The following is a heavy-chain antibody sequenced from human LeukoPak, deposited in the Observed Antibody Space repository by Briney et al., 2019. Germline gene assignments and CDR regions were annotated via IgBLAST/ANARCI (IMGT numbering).Heavy chain of an antibody. V-gene: IGHV3-7*01. CDR3: ASPAKYSDTWYFDY. J-gene: IGHJ4*02. CDR2: IKGDGSEK. Sequence: GGSLRLSCAASGFTFSSYWMSWVRRAPGKGLEWVANIKGDGSEKYYVDSVKGRFTISRDNAKNSLYLQMNSLRAEDTAVYYCASPAKYSDTWYFDYWGQGTLVTVSS. CDR1: GFTFSSYW. D-gene: IGHD6-6*01.